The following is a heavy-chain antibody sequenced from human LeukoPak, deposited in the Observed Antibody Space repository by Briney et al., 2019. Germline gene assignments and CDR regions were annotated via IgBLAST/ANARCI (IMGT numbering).Heavy chain of an antibody. CDR2: IYHSGST. D-gene: IGHD4-17*01. J-gene: IGHJ4*02. CDR3: SRNYGDSLVY. CDR1: GYSISSGYY. Sequence: SETLSLTCAVSGYSISSGYYWGWIRQPPGKGLEWIGSIYHSGSTYYNPSLKSRVTISVDTAKNQVSLKLSSVTAADTAVYYCSRNYGDSLVYWGQGTLVTVCS. V-gene: IGHV4-38-2*01.